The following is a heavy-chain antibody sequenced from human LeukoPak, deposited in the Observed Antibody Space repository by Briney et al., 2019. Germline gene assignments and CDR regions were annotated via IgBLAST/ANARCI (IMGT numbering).Heavy chain of an antibody. D-gene: IGHD3-10*01. CDR1: GYTFTSYY. CDR3: ARETQLLLWFGESPGAFDY. CDR2: INPSGGST. Sequence: ASVKVSCKASGYTFTSYYMHWVRQAPGQGLEWMGIINPSGGSTSYAQKFQGRVTMTRDTSTSTVYMELSSLRSEDTAVYYCARETQLLLWFGESPGAFDYWGQGPLVTVPS. V-gene: IGHV1-46*01. J-gene: IGHJ4*02.